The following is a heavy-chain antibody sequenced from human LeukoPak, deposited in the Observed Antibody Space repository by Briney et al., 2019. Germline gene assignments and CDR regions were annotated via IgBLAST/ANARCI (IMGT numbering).Heavy chain of an antibody. CDR2: INHSGST. J-gene: IGHJ4*02. CDR3: ATSLGLIAVAADFDY. Sequence: SETLSLTCAVYGGSFSGYYWSWIRQPPGKGLEWIGEINHSGSTNYNPSLKSRVTISVDTSKNQFSLKLSSVTAADTAVYYCATSLGLIAVAADFDYWGQGTLVTVSS. D-gene: IGHD6-19*01. V-gene: IGHV4-34*01. CDR1: GGSFSGYY.